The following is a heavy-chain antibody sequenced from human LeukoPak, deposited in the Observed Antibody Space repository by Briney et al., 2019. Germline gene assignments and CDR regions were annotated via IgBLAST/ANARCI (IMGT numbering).Heavy chain of an antibody. Sequence: PGGSLRLSCAASGFTFSSYSMNWFRQPPGKGLEWVSSISSSSSYIYYADSVKGRFTISRDNAKNSLYLQTNSLRAEDTAVYYCAREGGPYRPLDYSGQGTLVTVAS. CDR2: ISSSSSYI. CDR1: GFTFSSYS. CDR3: AREGGPYRPLDY. J-gene: IGHJ4*02. V-gene: IGHV3-21*01.